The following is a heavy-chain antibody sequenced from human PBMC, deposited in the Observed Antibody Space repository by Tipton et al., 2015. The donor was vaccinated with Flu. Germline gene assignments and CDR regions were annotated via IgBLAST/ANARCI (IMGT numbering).Heavy chain of an antibody. CDR1: GYSIRSAYY. CDR2: ISHSGNT. CDR3: ASVGNPHHYGLDY. V-gene: IGHV4-34*01. J-gene: IGHJ4*02. D-gene: IGHD3-10*01. Sequence: GLVKPSETLSLTCSVSGYSIRSAYYWSWIRQPPGKGLEWIGEISHSGNTKSSPSLASRVSISVDTSNNQFSLKLTSVTDADTAVYFCASVGNPHHYGLDYWGQGTLATVSS.